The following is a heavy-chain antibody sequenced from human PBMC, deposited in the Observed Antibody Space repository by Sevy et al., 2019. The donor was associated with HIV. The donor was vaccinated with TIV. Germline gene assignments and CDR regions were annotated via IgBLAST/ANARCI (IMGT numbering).Heavy chain of an antibody. CDR1: GYTFTGYY. CDR2: INPNSGGT. J-gene: IGHJ4*02. V-gene: IGHV1-2*06. D-gene: IGHD2-2*01. CDR3: ARVLIVVVPAAHEGYYYFDY. Sequence: ASVKVSCKASGYTFTGYYMHWVRQAPGQGLEWMGRINPNSGGTNYAQKFQGRVTMTRDTSISTAYMELSRLRSDDTAVYYYARVLIVVVPAAHEGYYYFDYWGQGTLVTVSS.